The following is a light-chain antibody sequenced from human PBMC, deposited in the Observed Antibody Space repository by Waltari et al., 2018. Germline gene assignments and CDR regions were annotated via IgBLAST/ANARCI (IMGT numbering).Light chain of an antibody. J-gene: IGLJ2*01. CDR1: SSNIGDYS. CDR3: ATWDDSLNGVV. V-gene: IGLV1-44*01. CDR2: RSY. Sequence: QSVLTQPPSASGSPGQRVTIPCSGSSSNIGDYSFKWYHHFPGTAPKLLIYRSYQRTSGVPDRFSGSKSGTSASLAISGLQSEDEADYYCATWDDSLNGVVFGGGTKLTVL.